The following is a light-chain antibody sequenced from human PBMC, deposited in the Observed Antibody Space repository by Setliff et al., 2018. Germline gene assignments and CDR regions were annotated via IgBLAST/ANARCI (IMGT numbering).Light chain of an antibody. Sequence: QSVLTQPPSASGSPGQSLTISCTGTSRDIGAYKFVSWYQQHPGKAPRLIIYEVTKRPSGVPDRFSGSKSGNTASLTVSGLQAEDEADYFCCSYAASYNPYVFGSGTKVTVL. V-gene: IGLV2-8*01. CDR3: CSYAASYNPYV. CDR1: SRDIGAYKF. CDR2: EVT. J-gene: IGLJ1*01.